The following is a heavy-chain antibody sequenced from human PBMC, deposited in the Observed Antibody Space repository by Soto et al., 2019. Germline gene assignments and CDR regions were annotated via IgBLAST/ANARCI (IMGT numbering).Heavy chain of an antibody. J-gene: IGHJ4*02. CDR1: GYIFTDYY. CDR2: INPNSGGS. D-gene: IGHD3-10*01. Sequence: GASVKVSCKASGYIFTDYYMHWVRQAPGQELGWMGRINPNSGGSNYAQKFQGRVTMTADTSTSTAYTELSSLRSEDTATYYCASSYGSGYRAFDYWGQGALVTVSS. CDR3: ASSYGSGYRAFDY. V-gene: IGHV1-2*06.